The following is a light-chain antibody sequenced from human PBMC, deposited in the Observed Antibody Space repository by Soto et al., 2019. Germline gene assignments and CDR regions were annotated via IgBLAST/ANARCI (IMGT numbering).Light chain of an antibody. V-gene: IGLV4-69*01. Sequence: QLVLTQSPSASASLGASVKLTCTLSSEHSTYAIAWHQQQPEKGPRYLMKVNSDGSHRKGDGIPDRFSGSSSGAERYLTISSLQSEDEADYYCQTWGTVVFGGGTKVTVL. CDR3: QTWGTVV. CDR2: VNSDGSH. CDR1: SEHSTYA. J-gene: IGLJ2*01.